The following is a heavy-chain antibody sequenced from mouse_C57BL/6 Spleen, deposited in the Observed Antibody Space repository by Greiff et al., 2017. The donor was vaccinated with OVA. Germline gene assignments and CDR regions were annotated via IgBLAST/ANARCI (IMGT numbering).Heavy chain of an antibody. J-gene: IGHJ4*01. Sequence: QVQLQQSGAELVKPGASVKLSCKASGYTFTSYWMHWVKQRPGRGLEWIGSINPSGGYTKYNQKFKDKAPLTADKSYSTANMHLSSLTYEDSAVYYCAREGGYGNYGGAMDYWGQGTSVTVSS. D-gene: IGHD2-1*01. V-gene: IGHV1-7*01. CDR1: GYTFTSYW. CDR3: AREGGYGNYGGAMDY. CDR2: INPSGGYT.